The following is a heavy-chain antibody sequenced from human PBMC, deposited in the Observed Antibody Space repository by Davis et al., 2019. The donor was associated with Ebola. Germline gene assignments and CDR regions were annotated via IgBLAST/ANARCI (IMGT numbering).Heavy chain of an antibody. Sequence: GESLKISCAASGFTFSSYAMSWVRRAPGKGLEWVSAISGSGGSTYYADSVKGRFTISRDNSKNTLYLQMNSLRAEDTAVYYCARGYTAENYFDYWGQGTLVTVSS. J-gene: IGHJ4*02. D-gene: IGHD2-2*01. CDR2: ISGSGGST. CDR3: ARGYTAENYFDY. V-gene: IGHV3-23*01. CDR1: GFTFSSYA.